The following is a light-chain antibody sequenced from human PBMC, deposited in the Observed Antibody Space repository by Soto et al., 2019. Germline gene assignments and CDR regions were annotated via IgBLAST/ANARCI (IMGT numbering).Light chain of an antibody. Sequence: QSVLTQPPSVSGTPGQRVTISCSGSSSNIGSHNVVWYQHLPGTAPKLIIYEVTDRPSGVSNRFSGSKSGNTASLTISGLQAEDEAEYYCSSYTNINTRACVFGTGTKLTVL. V-gene: IGLV2-14*01. CDR3: SSYTNINTRACV. CDR1: SSNIGSHN. J-gene: IGLJ1*01. CDR2: EVT.